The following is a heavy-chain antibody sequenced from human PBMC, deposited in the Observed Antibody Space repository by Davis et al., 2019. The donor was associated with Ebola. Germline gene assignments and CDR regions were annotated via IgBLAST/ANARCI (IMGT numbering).Heavy chain of an antibody. V-gene: IGHV3-33*01. CDR2: IWYDGSNK. D-gene: IGHD3-16*01. CDR1: GFTFSSYG. J-gene: IGHJ6*02. CDR3: ARDLGMITFAPGPYGMDV. Sequence: GGSLRLSCAASGFTFSSYGMHWVRQAPGKGLEWVAVIWYDGSNKYYADSVKGRFTISRDNSKNTLYLQMNSLRAEDTAVYYCARDLGMITFAPGPYGMDVWGQGTTVTVSS.